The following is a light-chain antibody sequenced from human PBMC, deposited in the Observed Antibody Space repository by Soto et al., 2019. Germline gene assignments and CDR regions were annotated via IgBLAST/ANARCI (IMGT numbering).Light chain of an antibody. CDR3: TSYAGSNNFVV. CDR1: SSDVGGYNY. CDR2: EVS. J-gene: IGLJ2*01. Sequence: QSALTQPPSASGSPGQSVTISCTGTSSDVGGYNYVSWYQQHPAKAPQLMIYEVSKRPSGVPDRFSGSKSGNTASLTVSGLQAEDEADYYCTSYAGSNNFVVFGGGTKLTVL. V-gene: IGLV2-8*01.